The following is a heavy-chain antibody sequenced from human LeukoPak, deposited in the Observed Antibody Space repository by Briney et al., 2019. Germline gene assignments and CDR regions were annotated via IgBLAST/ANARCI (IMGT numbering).Heavy chain of an antibody. CDR2: ISSSGLTI. V-gene: IGHV3-11*01. J-gene: IGHJ5*02. CDR3: ARSLPRITMVRGAP. D-gene: IGHD3-10*01. Sequence: GGPLRLSCAASGFTFSDYYMSWIRQAPGKGLEGVSYISSSGLTIYYADSVKGRFTISRDNAKDSLYLQTNSLRAEDTAVYYCARSLPRITMVRGAPWGQGTLVTVSS. CDR1: GFTFSDYY.